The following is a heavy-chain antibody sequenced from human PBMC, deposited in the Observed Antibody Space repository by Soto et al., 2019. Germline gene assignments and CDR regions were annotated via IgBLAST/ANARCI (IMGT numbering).Heavy chain of an antibody. CDR1: GFSLSTSGVG. D-gene: IGHD6-19*01. CDR2: IYWNDDK. J-gene: IGHJ4*02. V-gene: IGHV2-5*01. Sequence: SGPTLVNPTQTLTLTCTFSGFSLSTSGVGVGWIRQPPGKALEWLALIYWNDDKRYSTSLKSRLTISKDTSKSQVVLTMTNMDPVDTATYYCARIRRIAVASSPCFDYWGQGTLVTVSS. CDR3: ARIRRIAVASSPCFDY.